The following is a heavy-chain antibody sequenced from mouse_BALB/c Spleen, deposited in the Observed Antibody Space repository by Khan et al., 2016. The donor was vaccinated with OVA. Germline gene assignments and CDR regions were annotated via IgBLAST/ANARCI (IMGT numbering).Heavy chain of an antibody. Sequence: VQLQQSGAELARPGASVKMSCKASGYTFTSYTIHWVQQRPGQGLEWIGYINPRSGYTNYNQKFKDKATLTADKSSSTAYMQLSSLTSEDSAVYYWARRTAGYAMDYWGQGTSVTVSS. CDR1: GYTFTSYT. CDR2: INPRSGYT. J-gene: IGHJ4*01. D-gene: IGHD1-2*01. V-gene: IGHV1-4*01. CDR3: ARRTAGYAMDY.